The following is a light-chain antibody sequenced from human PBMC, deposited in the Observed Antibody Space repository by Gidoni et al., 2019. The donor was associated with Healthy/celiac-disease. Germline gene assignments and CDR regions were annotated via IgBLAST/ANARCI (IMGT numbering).Light chain of an antibody. CDR3: QQYNSYLT. V-gene: IGKV1-5*03. CDR2: TAS. Sequence: DIQMTQSPSTLSASVGDRVTITCRASQSISSWLAWYQQKPGKAPKLLIYTASSLESGVPSRCSGSGSGTEFTLTISSLQPDDFATYYCQQYNSYLTFGGGTKVEIK. J-gene: IGKJ4*01. CDR1: QSISSW.